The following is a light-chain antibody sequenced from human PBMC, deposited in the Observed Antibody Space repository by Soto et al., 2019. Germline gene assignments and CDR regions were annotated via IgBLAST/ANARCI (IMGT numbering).Light chain of an antibody. CDR1: QSITTW. Sequence: DIQMTQSPSTLSASLGDRVTITCRASQSITTWLAWYQQKPGKARILLIYKASSLKTGVPSRFSGSGSGTDFTLTISSLQPDDFATYYCQQYSTYLLYTFRQGTKLEIK. CDR2: KAS. V-gene: IGKV1-5*03. CDR3: QQYSTYLLYT. J-gene: IGKJ2*01.